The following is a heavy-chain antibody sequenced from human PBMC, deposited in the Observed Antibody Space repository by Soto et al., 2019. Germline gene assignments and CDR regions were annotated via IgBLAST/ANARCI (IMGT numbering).Heavy chain of an antibody. D-gene: IGHD4-17*01. Sequence: SETLSLTCTVSGYSISSGDYWGWIRHPPGKGLEWIGSIYHSASPYYNPSLKSRVTISADTSKNQFSLKLSSVTAADTAVYYCVKNGAYALDYWGQGPLVTVSS. CDR2: IYHSASP. CDR1: GYSISSGDY. V-gene: IGHV4-38-2*02. CDR3: VKNGAYALDY. J-gene: IGHJ4*02.